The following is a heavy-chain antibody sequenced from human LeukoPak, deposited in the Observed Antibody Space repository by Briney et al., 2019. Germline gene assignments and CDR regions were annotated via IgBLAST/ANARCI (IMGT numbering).Heavy chain of an antibody. Sequence: GGSLRLSCTASGFTFGHYAMSWFRQAPGKGLEWVGFIRSKAYGGTTEYAASVKGGFTISRDDSKSIAYLQMNSLKTEDTALYYCTRGTLTTVVTGNSFDIWGQGTLVTVSS. CDR1: GFTFGHYA. J-gene: IGHJ3*02. CDR2: IRSKAYGGTT. D-gene: IGHD4-23*01. CDR3: TRGTLTTVVTGNSFDI. V-gene: IGHV3-49*03.